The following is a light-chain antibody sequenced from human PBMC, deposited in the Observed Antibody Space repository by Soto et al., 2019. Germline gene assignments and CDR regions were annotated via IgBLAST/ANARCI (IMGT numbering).Light chain of an antibody. CDR2: AAS. V-gene: IGKV1-39*01. J-gene: IGKJ1*01. Sequence: DIPMTQTPSSLSASVGDRVTITCRASRTLSSDINWYQQKPGQAPKFLIYAASSLHSGVPSRFSGSGSGTDFTLTISSLQPEDSATYYCQQSYSVPWTFGQGTKVEV. CDR3: QQSYSVPWT. CDR1: RTLSSD.